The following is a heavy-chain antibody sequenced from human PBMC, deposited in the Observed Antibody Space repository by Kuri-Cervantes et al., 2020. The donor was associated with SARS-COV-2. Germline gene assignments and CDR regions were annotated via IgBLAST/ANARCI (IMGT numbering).Heavy chain of an antibody. CDR2: IWYGGSNK. D-gene: IGHD4-11*01. CDR3: ARSYSNYVGYYYYYMDV. V-gene: IGHV3-33*08. CDR1: GFTFSSYG. J-gene: IGHJ6*03. Sequence: GESLKISCAASGFTFSSYGMHWVRQAPGKGLEWVAVIWYGGSNKYYADSVKGRFTISRDNAKNSLYLQMNSLRSEDTAVYYCARSYSNYVGYYYYYMDVWGKGTTVTVSS.